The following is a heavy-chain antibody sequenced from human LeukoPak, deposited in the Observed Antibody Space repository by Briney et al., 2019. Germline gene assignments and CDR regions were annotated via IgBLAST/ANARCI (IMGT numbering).Heavy chain of an antibody. V-gene: IGHV3-23*01. D-gene: IGHD2-2*01. CDR3: AKDGVDIVVVPAAKSYYYYMDV. CDR2: ISGSGGST. J-gene: IGHJ6*03. Sequence: PGGSLRLSCAASGFTFSSYAMSWVRQAPGKGLEWVSAISGSGGSTYYADSVKGRFTISRDNSKNTLYLQMNSLRAEDTAVYYCAKDGVDIVVVPAAKSYYYYMDVWGKGTTVTVSS. CDR1: GFTFSSYA.